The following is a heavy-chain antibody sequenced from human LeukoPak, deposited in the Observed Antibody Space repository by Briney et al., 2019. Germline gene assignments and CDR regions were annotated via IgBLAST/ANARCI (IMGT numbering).Heavy chain of an antibody. D-gene: IGHD5-18*01. CDR3: ARDHTPPAPDVETAMVLFDYYYMDV. Sequence: GGSLRLSCAASGFTFSSYSMNWVRQAPGKGLEWVSSISSSSSYIYYADSVKGRFTISRDNAKNSLYLQMNSLRAEDTAVYCWARDHTPPAPDVETAMVLFDYYYMDVWGKGTTVTVSS. CDR2: ISSSSSYI. CDR1: GFTFSSYS. J-gene: IGHJ6*03. V-gene: IGHV3-21*01.